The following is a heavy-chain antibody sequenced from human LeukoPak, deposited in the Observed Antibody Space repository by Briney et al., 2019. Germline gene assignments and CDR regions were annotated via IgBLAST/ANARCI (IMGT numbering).Heavy chain of an antibody. J-gene: IGHJ4*02. CDR3: ASSNGWYLDY. CDR2: ITSDGNDK. CDR1: GFTFSSYA. V-gene: IGHV3-30-3*01. D-gene: IGHD6-19*01. Sequence: GRSLRLSCAASGFTFSSYAMHWVRQAPGKGLEWVAVITSDGNDKYYADAVKGRFTISRDNSKNTLYLQMNSLRAEDTAVYYCASSNGWYLDYWGQGTLVTVSS.